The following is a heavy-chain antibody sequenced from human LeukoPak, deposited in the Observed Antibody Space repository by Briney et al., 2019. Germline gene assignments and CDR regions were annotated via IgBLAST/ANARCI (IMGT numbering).Heavy chain of an antibody. Sequence: GGSLRLSCAASGFTFSSYGMSWVRQAPGKGLEWVSATSGSGGSTYYADSVKGRFTISRDNSKNTLYLQMNSLRAEDTAVYFCARVSMSDAFDIWGRGIMVIVSS. D-gene: IGHD2/OR15-2a*01. V-gene: IGHV3-23*01. CDR1: GFTFSSYG. CDR2: TSGSGGST. CDR3: ARVSMSDAFDI. J-gene: IGHJ3*02.